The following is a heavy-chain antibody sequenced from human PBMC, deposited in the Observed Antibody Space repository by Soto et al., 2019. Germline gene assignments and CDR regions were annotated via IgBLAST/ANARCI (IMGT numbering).Heavy chain of an antibody. D-gene: IGHD3-10*01. CDR3: TSDRYPRFYHGSGSYPYY. CDR2: IKTDGSET. CDR1: GFTSSSFW. J-gene: IGHJ4*02. Sequence: GGSLRLSCAASGFTSSSFWMSWVRQAPGKGLEWVANIKTDGSETHYVDSVKGRFTISRDSPKTSLFLQMNSLRVEDTAVYFCTSDRYPRFYHGSGSYPYYWGQGTPVTVSS. V-gene: IGHV3-7*03.